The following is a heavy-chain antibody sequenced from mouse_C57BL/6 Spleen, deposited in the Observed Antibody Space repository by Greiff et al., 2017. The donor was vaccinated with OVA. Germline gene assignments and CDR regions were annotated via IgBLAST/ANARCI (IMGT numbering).Heavy chain of an antibody. CDR3: AREGYGGSSPFDY. D-gene: IGHD1-1*01. Sequence: QVQLQQSGPELVKPGASVTISCKASGYAFSSPWMNWVKQRPGTGLEWIGRIYPGDGDTNYNGKFKGKATLTADKSSSTAYMPLSSLTSEDSSVYFCAREGYGGSSPFDYWGQGTTLTVSS. CDR1: GYAFSSPW. J-gene: IGHJ2*01. CDR2: IYPGDGDT. V-gene: IGHV1-82*01.